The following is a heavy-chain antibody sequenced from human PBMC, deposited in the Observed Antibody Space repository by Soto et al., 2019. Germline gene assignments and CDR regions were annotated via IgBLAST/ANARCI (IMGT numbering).Heavy chain of an antibody. CDR2: ISYDGSNK. CDR3: ARGGKYDFWSGYYVEVEATPVDY. V-gene: IGHV3-30*03. CDR1: GFTLSSYG. Sequence: TGGSLILSCAASGFTLSSYGMHWVRQAPGKGLEWVAVISYDGSNKYYADSVKGRFTISRDNSKNTLYLQMNSLRAEDTAVYYCARGGKYDFWSGYYVEVEATPVDYWGQGTLVTVSS. J-gene: IGHJ4*02. D-gene: IGHD3-3*01.